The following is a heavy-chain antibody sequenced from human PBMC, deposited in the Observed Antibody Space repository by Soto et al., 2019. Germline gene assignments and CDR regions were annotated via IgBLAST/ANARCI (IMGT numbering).Heavy chain of an antibody. Sequence: ASVKVSCKASGYTFTSYGISWVRQAPGQGLEWMGWISAYNGNTNYAQKLQGRVTMTTDTSTSTAYMELRSLRSDDTAVYYCARTTNPYYDYIWGSYRHLEAFDIWGQGTMVTVSS. V-gene: IGHV1-18*01. J-gene: IGHJ3*02. CDR2: ISAYNGNT. CDR1: GYTFTSYG. D-gene: IGHD3-16*02. CDR3: ARTTNPYYDYIWGSYRHLEAFDI.